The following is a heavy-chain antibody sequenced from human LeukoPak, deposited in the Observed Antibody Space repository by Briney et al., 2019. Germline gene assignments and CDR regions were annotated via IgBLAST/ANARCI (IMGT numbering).Heavy chain of an antibody. CDR1: IGSLKRYY. Sequence: KPSETLSLTCTVSIGSLKRYYWSWVRQPAGKGLEWIGRISASGSTNYNPSLKSRVTMSVDRSKTQFSLRLSSVTAADTAVYYCAVGPWESDYWGQGTLVTASS. CDR3: AVGPWESDY. CDR2: ISASGST. J-gene: IGHJ4*02. D-gene: IGHD1-26*01. V-gene: IGHV4-4*07.